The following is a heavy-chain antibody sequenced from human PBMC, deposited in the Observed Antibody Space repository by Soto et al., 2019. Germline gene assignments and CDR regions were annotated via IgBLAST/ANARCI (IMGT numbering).Heavy chain of an antibody. CDR3: ARVGVATIRY. D-gene: IGHD5-12*01. Sequence: QVQLQQWGAGLLKPSETLSLTCAVYGGSFSGYYWSWIRQPPGKGLEWIGEINHSGSTNYNPSLKRRVTISVDTSKNQFSLKLSSVTAADTAVYYCARVGVATIRYWGQGTLVTVSS. CDR2: INHSGST. V-gene: IGHV4-34*01. CDR1: GGSFSGYY. J-gene: IGHJ4*02.